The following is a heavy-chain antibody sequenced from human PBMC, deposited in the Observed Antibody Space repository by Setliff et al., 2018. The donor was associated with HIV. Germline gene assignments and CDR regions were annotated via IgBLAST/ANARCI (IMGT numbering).Heavy chain of an antibody. V-gene: IGHV3-23*01. CDR2: ISGTP. CDR3: AKIQNPQGYYFDRSGYLGS. CDR1: GFTFRDYA. D-gene: IGHD3-22*01. J-gene: IGHJ5*02. Sequence: PGGSLRLSCAASGFTFRDYAMNWVRQAPRKGLEWVSGISGTPHYADSVRGRFTISRDDSKNTLYLQMNSLRAEDTAVYYCAKIQNPQGYYFDRSGYLGSWGQGTLVTVSS.